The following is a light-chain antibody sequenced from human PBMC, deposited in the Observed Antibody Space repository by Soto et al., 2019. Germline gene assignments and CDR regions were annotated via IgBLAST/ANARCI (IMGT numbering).Light chain of an antibody. CDR2: GAS. CDR1: QSVSSSY. V-gene: IGKV3-20*01. J-gene: IGKJ1*01. Sequence: EIVLPQSQGTLSLSPRERATLSCRASQSVSSSYLAWYQQKPGQAPRLLIYGASSSPTGIPDSFSGSGSGKDFSVSISRLEAEDFAVCYCQEYGSASWTFGQGTKVEI. CDR3: QEYGSASWT.